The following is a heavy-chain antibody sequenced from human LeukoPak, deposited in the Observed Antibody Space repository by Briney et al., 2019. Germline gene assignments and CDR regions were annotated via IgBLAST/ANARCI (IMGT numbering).Heavy chain of an antibody. CDR3: ARGLHGDYGYFDY. J-gene: IGHJ4*02. CDR2: VIPMFATA. Sequence: SVKVSCKASGGTFSSYAISWVRQAPGQGLEWMGGVIPMFATANYAPKFQDRVTITADESTSTAYMELRSLRSEDTAVYHCARGLHGDYGYFDYWGQGTLVAVSS. V-gene: IGHV1-69*13. D-gene: IGHD4-17*01. CDR1: GGTFSSYA.